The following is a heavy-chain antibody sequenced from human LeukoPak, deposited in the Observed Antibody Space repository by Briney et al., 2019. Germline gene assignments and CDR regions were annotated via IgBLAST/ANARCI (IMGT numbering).Heavy chain of an antibody. CDR3: AKGGVRAYNGMDV. CDR1: GFTFSSYA. Sequence: GGSLRLSCAAFGFTFSSYAMSWVRQAPGKGLEWVSAISGSGGSTYYADSVKGRFTISRDNYKNTLYLKMKSLRAEDTGVYYCAKGGVRAYNGMDVWGKGTTVTVSS. J-gene: IGHJ6*04. D-gene: IGHD3-10*01. V-gene: IGHV3-23*01. CDR2: ISGSGGST.